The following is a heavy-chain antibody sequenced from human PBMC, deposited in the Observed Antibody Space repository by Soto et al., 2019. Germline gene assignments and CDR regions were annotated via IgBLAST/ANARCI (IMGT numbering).Heavy chain of an antibody. D-gene: IGHD2-2*01. CDR1: GYNFNRYW. V-gene: IGHV5-10-1*01. CDR3: ARYIVVGNYYYYGMDV. CDR2: IDPSDSYT. J-gene: IGHJ6*02. Sequence: GESLKISCQGSGYNFNRYWIGWVRQMPGKGLEWMGRIDPSDSYTNYSPSFQGHVAISADKSISTAYLQWSSLKASDTAMYYCARYIVVGNYYYYGMDVWGQGTTVTVSS.